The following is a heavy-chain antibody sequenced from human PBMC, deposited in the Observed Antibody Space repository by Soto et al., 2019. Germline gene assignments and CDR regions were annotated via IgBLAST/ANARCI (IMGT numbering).Heavy chain of an antibody. CDR1: GYTFTNYF. Sequence: QVQLVQSGAEEMKPGASVKVSCKASGYTFTNYFTHWVRQAPGQGLEWMGRINPSDGSTTYTQNFHGSVTLTIDTPTSTVYMDLSSLRSDKTAVDYCARGGPDLATIGSFDYWGQGALVTVS. CDR3: ARGGPDLATIGSFDY. CDR2: INPSDGST. D-gene: IGHD5-12*01. V-gene: IGHV1-46*01. J-gene: IGHJ4*02.